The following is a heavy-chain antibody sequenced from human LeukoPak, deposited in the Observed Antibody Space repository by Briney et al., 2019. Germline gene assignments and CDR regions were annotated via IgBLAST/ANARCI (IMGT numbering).Heavy chain of an antibody. CDR2: IYYSGST. Sequence: SETLSLTCTVSGGSISSSSYYWGCLRQPPGKGLECIGSIYYSGSTYYNPSLKSRVSISVDTSKHQFSLKLSSVTAADTAVYYCARESGFGAKTHHAFDIWGQGTMVTVSS. J-gene: IGHJ3*02. V-gene: IGHV4-39*07. CDR1: GGSISSSSYY. D-gene: IGHD3-10*01. CDR3: ARESGFGAKTHHAFDI.